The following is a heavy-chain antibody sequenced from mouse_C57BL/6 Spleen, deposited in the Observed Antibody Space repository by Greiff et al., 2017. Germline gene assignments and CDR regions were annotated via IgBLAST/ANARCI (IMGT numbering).Heavy chain of an antibody. D-gene: IGHD3-1*01. CDR2: IYPGDGDP. Sequence: VQVVESGAELVKPGASVKISCKASGYAFSSYWMNWVKQRPGKGLEWIGQIYPGDGDPNYNGKFKGKATLTADTSSSTAYMQLSSLTSEDSAVYFCARSGGGYAMDYWGQGTSVTVSS. J-gene: IGHJ4*01. CDR3: ARSGGGYAMDY. V-gene: IGHV1-80*01. CDR1: GYAFSSYW.